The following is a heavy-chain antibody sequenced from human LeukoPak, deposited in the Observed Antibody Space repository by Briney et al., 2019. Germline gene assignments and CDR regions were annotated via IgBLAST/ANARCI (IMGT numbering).Heavy chain of an antibody. CDR2: ISSSSSYI. CDR3: ARGVVVAAN. J-gene: IGHJ4*02. D-gene: IGHD2-15*01. CDR1: GFTFSSYS. Sequence: GGSLRLSCAASGFTFSSYSMNWVRQAPGKGLEWVSSISSSSSYISYADSVKGRFTISRDNAKNSLYLQTNSLRAEDTAVYYCARGVVVAANWGQGTLVTVSS. V-gene: IGHV3-21*01.